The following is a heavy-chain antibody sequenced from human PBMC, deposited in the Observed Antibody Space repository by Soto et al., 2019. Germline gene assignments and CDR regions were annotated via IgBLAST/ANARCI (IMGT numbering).Heavy chain of an antibody. J-gene: IGHJ6*02. CDR3: ARLAARYGMDV. V-gene: IGHV3-53*02. CDR1: GFTGSSNY. D-gene: IGHD6-6*01. CDR2: MYSGGST. Sequence: EVQLVETGGGLIQPGGSLRLACAASGFTGSSNYMSWGRQALGQGLEWVPVMYSGGSTYCEDSVKGRFTISRDNSKNTLYLQMNSLRAEDRAVYYFARLAARYGMDVWGQGTKVTVSS.